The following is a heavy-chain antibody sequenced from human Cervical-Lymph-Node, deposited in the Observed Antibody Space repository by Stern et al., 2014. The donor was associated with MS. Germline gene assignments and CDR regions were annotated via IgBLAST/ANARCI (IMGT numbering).Heavy chain of an antibody. CDR2: IYYSGIT. V-gene: IGHV4-31*03. D-gene: IGHD6-25*01. Sequence: QLQLQESGPGLVKPSQTLSLTCIVSGASISSGGFYWSWIRQLPGKGLEWIGYIYYSGITYSNPSLKSRITISVDTSKNQFSLNLRSVTAADTAVYYCARDASGYNWFDPWGQGTLVTVSS. J-gene: IGHJ5*02. CDR1: GASISSGGFY. CDR3: ARDASGYNWFDP.